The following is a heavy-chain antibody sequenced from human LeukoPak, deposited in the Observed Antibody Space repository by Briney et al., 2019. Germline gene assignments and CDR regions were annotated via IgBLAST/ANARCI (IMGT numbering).Heavy chain of an antibody. J-gene: IGHJ4*01. Sequence: PSETLSLTCAVSGGSISSSSSICWTWVRQPPGKGLEWIGEIYHSGATNYNPSLKSRVTMLLDKSKNQFSLKLNSVTAADTAVYYCARNGGNSDYDYWGQGTTVTVSS. CDR1: GGSISSSSSIC. D-gene: IGHD4-23*01. V-gene: IGHV4-4*02. CDR3: ARNGGNSDYDY. CDR2: IYHSGAT.